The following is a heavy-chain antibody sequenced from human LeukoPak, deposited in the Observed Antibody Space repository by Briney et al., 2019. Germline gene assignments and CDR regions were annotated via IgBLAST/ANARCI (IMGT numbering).Heavy chain of an antibody. J-gene: IGHJ4*02. CDR2: ISYDGSNK. CDR1: GFTFSSYA. V-gene: IGHV3-30*04. Sequence: PGGSLRLSCAASGFTFSSYAMHWVRQAPGKGLEWVAVISYDGSNKYYADSVKGQFTISRDNSKNTLYLQMNSLRAEDTAVYYCAKVSGYSSSSLADYWGQGTLVTVSS. D-gene: IGHD6-13*01. CDR3: AKVSGYSSSSLADY.